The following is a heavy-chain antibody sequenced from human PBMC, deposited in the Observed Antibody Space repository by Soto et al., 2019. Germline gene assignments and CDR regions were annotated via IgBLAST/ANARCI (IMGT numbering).Heavy chain of an antibody. CDR3: AKDRGYQLLWNHDAFDI. J-gene: IGHJ3*02. V-gene: IGHV3-30*18. CDR1: GFTFSSYG. D-gene: IGHD2-2*01. CDR2: ISYDGSNK. Sequence: QVQLVESGGGVVQPGRSLRLSCAASGFTFSSYGMHWVRQAPGKGLEWVAVISYDGSNKYYADSVKGRFTISRDNSKNTLYLQMSSLRAEDTAVYYCAKDRGYQLLWNHDAFDIWGQGTMVTVSS.